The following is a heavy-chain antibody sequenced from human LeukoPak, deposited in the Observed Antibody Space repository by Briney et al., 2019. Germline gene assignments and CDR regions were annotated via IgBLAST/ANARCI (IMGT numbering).Heavy chain of an antibody. CDR3: ARVHPNLFIAVAHSENYFDY. D-gene: IGHD6-19*01. V-gene: IGHV4-4*02. CDR2: IYHSGST. CDR1: GGSISSSNW. Sequence: SETLSLTCAVSGGSISSSNWWSWVRQPPGKGLEWIGEIYHSGSTNYNPSLKSRVTISVDKSKNQFSLKLSSVTAADTAVYYCARVHPNLFIAVAHSENYFDYWGQGTLVTVSS. J-gene: IGHJ4*02.